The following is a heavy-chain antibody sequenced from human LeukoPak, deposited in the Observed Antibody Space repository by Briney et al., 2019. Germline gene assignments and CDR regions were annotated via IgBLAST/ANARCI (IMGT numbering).Heavy chain of an antibody. Sequence: GGSLRLSCAGSGFALKSYSLSWVRQAPGKGLEWVSSISSTSAYIYYADSVKGRFTISRDNVDNVVYLQMNSLGAKDTAVYYCARVAVSGPTGWFDSWGQGTLVIVSS. V-gene: IGHV3-21*01. CDR3: ARVAVSGPTGWFDS. D-gene: IGHD2-8*02. CDR1: GFALKSYS. CDR2: ISSTSAYI. J-gene: IGHJ5*01.